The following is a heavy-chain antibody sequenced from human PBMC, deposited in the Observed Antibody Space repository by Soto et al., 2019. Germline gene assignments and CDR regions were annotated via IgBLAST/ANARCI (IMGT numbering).Heavy chain of an antibody. CDR1: GYSFTSYG. Sequence: ASVEVSCKTSGYSFTSYGSHWVRQAPVQMLEWMGWINAANGDTKYSPKFQGRVTITRDTSASTAYMELSSLRSEDTAVYYCVRRHVSATGIDWFDPWGQGTLVTVSS. CDR3: VRRHVSATGIDWFDP. CDR2: INAANGDT. D-gene: IGHD6-13*01. V-gene: IGHV1-3*01. J-gene: IGHJ5*02.